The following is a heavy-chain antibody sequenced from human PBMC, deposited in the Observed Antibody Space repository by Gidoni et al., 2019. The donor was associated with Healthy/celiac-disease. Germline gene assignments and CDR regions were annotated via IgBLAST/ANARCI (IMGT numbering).Heavy chain of an antibody. V-gene: IGHV4-39*01. J-gene: IGHJ3*02. Sequence: QLQLQESGPGVVKPSGTRSLTCTVSGGSISSRGYYWGWIRQPAGKGREWIGSIYYGGCTYYNPSLKRRVTISVDTSKNQFSLKLSAVTAAGTAVYYCARHVSSGWYTDAFDIWGQGTMVTVSS. CDR3: ARHVSSGWYTDAFDI. D-gene: IGHD6-19*01. CDR2: IYYGGCT. CDR1: GGSISSRGYY.